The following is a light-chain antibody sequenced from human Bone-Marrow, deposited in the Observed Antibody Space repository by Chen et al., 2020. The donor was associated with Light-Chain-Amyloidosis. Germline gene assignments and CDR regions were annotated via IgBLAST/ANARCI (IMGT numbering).Light chain of an antibody. Sequence: QSVLTQAPSASGTPGQRVAIPCSGSSSNIGSNTVTWYQQLPGTVPQLLIYSNNQRPSGVPDRFSGSASGTSASLAISGLQSEDEADYYCAAWDDSLNGVVFGGGTKLTVL. J-gene: IGLJ2*01. CDR3: AAWDDSLNGVV. V-gene: IGLV1-44*01. CDR1: SSNIGSNT. CDR2: SNN.